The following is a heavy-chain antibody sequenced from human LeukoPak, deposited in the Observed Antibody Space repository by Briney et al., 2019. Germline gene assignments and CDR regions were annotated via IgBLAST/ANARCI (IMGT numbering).Heavy chain of an antibody. J-gene: IGHJ4*02. CDR2: ISGSGGST. D-gene: IGHD1-26*01. CDR1: GFTFSSYA. CDR3: ANKILVGATWPPEDY. V-gene: IGHV3-23*01. Sequence: GGSLRLSCAASGFTFSSYAMSWVRQAPGKGLEWVSAISGSGGSTYYADSVKGRFTISRDNSKNMLYLQMNSLRAEDTAVYYCANKILVGATWPPEDYWGQGTLVTVSS.